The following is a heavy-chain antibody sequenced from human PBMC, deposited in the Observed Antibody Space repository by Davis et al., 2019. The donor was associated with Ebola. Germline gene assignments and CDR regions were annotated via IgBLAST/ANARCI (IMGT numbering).Heavy chain of an antibody. V-gene: IGHV6-1*01. CDR1: GAFASSNSPA. Sequence: SETLSLTCAIPGAFASSNSPAWNWTRQSPARCLERLGRTYYRSKWYNDYAVSVKSRINFNPDTSKNQFSLKLSSVTAADTAVYYCARVGYESSGYYLTYYFDYWGQGTLVTVSS. D-gene: IGHD3-22*01. CDR2: TYYRSKWYN. J-gene: IGHJ4*02. CDR3: ARVGYESSGYYLTYYFDY.